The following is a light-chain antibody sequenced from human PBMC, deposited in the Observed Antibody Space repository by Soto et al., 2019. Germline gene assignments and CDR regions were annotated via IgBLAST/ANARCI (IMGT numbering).Light chain of an antibody. CDR3: QQLNSFPFT. V-gene: IGKV3-20*01. Sequence: EIVLTQSPGTLSLSPGERATLSCRASQSVSSSYLAWYQQKPGQAPRLLIYGASSRATGIPSRFSGSGSGTEFTLTISSLQPEDFAPYYCQQLNSFPFTFGQGTRLEI. CDR2: GAS. CDR1: QSVSSSY. J-gene: IGKJ5*01.